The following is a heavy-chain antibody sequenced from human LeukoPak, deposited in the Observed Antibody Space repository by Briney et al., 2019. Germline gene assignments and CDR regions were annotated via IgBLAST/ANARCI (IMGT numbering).Heavy chain of an antibody. V-gene: IGHV4-30-2*01. J-gene: IGHJ6*03. CDR2: IYHSGST. CDR1: GGSISSGGYY. CDR3: ARVTGVVVPAAGYMDV. D-gene: IGHD2-2*01. Sequence: PSQTLSLTCTVSGGSISSGGYYWSWIRQPPGKGLEWIGYIYHSGSTYHNPSLKSRVTISVDRSKNQFSLKLSSVTAADTAVYYCARVTGVVVPAAGYMDVWGKGTTVTVSS.